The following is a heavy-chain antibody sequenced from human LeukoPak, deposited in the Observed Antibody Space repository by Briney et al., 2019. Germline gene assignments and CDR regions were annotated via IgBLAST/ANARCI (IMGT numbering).Heavy chain of an antibody. J-gene: IGHJ4*02. CDR3: ARGTHAYYYDSSGYEGYYFDY. D-gene: IGHD3-22*01. Sequence: ASVKVSCKASGGTFSSYAISWVRQAPGQGLEWMGGIIPIFGTANYAQKFQGRVTITADESTSTAYMELSSLRSEDTAVYYCARGTHAYYYDSSGYEGYYFDYWGQGTLVTVSS. V-gene: IGHV1-69*13. CDR2: IIPIFGTA. CDR1: GGTFSSYA.